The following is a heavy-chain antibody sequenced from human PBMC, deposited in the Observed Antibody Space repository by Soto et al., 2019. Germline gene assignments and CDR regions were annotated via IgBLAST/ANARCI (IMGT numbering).Heavy chain of an antibody. V-gene: IGHV3-30-3*01. Sequence: WVAVISYDGSNKYYADSVKGRFTISRDNSKNTLYLQMNSLRAEDTAVYYCARCPSIAAAGRLLIYYYYGMDVWGQGTTVTVSS. D-gene: IGHD6-13*01. CDR3: ARCPSIAAAGRLLIYYYYGMDV. CDR2: ISYDGSNK. J-gene: IGHJ6*02.